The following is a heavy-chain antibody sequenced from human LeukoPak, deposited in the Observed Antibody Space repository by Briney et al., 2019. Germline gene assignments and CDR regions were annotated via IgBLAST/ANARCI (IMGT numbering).Heavy chain of an antibody. V-gene: IGHV3-48*03. D-gene: IGHD3-10*02. Sequence: GGSLRLSCAASGFTFSDYEINWVRQAPGKGLEWVSCISTSGSTTYYADSVKGRFTISRDNAKNSLILQMNTLTVEDTALYYCARGALHVFDYWGQGTPVTVSS. J-gene: IGHJ4*02. CDR1: GFTFSDYE. CDR2: ISTSGSTT. CDR3: ARGALHVFDY.